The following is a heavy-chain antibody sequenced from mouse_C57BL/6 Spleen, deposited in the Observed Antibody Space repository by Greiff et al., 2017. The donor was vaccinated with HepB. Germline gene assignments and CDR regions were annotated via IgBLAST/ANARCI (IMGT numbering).Heavy chain of an antibody. J-gene: IGHJ3*01. CDR1: GYTFTSYW. CDR2: IHPSDSDT. V-gene: IGHV1-74*01. Sequence: VQLQQPGAELVKPGASVKVSCKASGYTFTSYWMHWVKQRPGQGLEWIGRIHPSDSDTNYNQKFKGKATLTVDKSSSTAYMQLSSLTSEDSAVYYCAMNYYGSSPWFAYWGQGTLVTVSA. CDR3: AMNYYGSSPWFAY. D-gene: IGHD1-1*01.